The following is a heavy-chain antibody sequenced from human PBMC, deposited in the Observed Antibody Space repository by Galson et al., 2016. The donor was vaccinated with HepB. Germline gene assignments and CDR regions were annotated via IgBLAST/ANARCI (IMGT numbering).Heavy chain of an antibody. Sequence: SETLSLTCTVSGGSISGYYWSWIRQPPGKGLDWIGYVHYSGDTNYNPSLKSQVTMSVDTSKNQFSLKLHSVTAADPTVYFCARLTWDGGDWSFDLWGRGTLVTVSS. CDR1: GGSISGYY. D-gene: IGHD1-26*01. V-gene: IGHV4-59*08. J-gene: IGHJ2*01. CDR2: VHYSGDT. CDR3: ARLTWDGGDWSFDL.